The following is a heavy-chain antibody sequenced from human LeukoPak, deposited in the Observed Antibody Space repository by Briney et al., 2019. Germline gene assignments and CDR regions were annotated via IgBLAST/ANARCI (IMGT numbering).Heavy chain of an antibody. V-gene: IGHV5-51*01. D-gene: IGHD6-6*01. J-gene: IGHJ4*02. CDR1: GYSFTSYW. CDR2: IYPGDSDT. Sequence: GESLKISCKGSGYSFTSYWIGWVRQMPGKGLEWMGIIYPGDSDTRYSPSFQRQVTIPADKSVNTAYLQWSSLKASDTAIYFCARREYSSSSFHFDSWGQGTRVIVSS. CDR3: ARREYSSSSFHFDS.